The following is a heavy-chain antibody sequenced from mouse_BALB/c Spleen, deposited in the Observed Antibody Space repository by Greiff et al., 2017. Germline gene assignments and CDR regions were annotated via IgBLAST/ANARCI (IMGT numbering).Heavy chain of an antibody. D-gene: IGHD4-1*01. CDR2: ILPGSGST. CDR3: AGDDWGDD. Sequence: VQLQQSGAELMKPGASVKISCKATGYTFSSYWIEWVKQRPGHGLEWIGEILPGSGSTNYNEKFKGKATFTDDTSSNTAYMQLSSLTAEVSAVYCCAGDDWGDDGGQGTTLTVSS. V-gene: IGHV1-9*01. J-gene: IGHJ2*01. CDR1: GYTFSSYW.